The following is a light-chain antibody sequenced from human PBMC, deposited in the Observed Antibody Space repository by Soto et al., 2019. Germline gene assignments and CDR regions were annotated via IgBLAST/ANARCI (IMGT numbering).Light chain of an antibody. CDR2: AAS. Sequence: DIQMTQSPSAMSASVGDSITITCRASQGINKHLVWFQQKPGKVPQRLIYAASRLQSGVPSTFSGSGSGTEFTLTISSLQPEDSATYYCLQHNRYPLTFGGGTKVE. CDR3: LQHNRYPLT. J-gene: IGKJ4*01. V-gene: IGKV1-17*03. CDR1: QGINKH.